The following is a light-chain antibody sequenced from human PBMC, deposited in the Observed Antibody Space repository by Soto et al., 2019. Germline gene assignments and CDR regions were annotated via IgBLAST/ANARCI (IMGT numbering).Light chain of an antibody. Sequence: QSALTQPASVSGSPGQSITISCTGNSSDVGSYNLVSWYQQHPGKAPKLMIYEGSKRPSGVSNRFSGSKSGNTASLTISGLQAEDEADYYCCSYAGSSTEVFGTGTKVTVL. CDR1: SSDVGSYNL. J-gene: IGLJ1*01. CDR2: EGS. V-gene: IGLV2-23*01. CDR3: CSYAGSSTEV.